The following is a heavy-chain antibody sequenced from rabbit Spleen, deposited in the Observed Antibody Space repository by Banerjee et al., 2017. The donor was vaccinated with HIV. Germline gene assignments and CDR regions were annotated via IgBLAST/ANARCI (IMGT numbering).Heavy chain of an antibody. D-gene: IGHD4-2*01. CDR3: VRDSWDFNL. CDR1: AFDFSSGG. CDR2: IDPVFGTT. Sequence: EESGGDLVKPGASLTLTCKASAFDFSSGGVSWVRQAPGKGLEWIGYIDPVFGTTYSANWVNGRFTISSHNGQNTLYLQLNSLTVADTATYFCVRDSWDFNLWGPGTLVTVS. V-gene: IGHV1S47*01. J-gene: IGHJ4*01.